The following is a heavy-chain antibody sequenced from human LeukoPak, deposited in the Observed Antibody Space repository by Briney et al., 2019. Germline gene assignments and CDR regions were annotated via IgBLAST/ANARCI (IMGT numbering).Heavy chain of an antibody. Sequence: SSETLSLTCTVSGGSLSSSSYYWGWIRQPPGRGLEWIGNIYYSGNTFYNPSLESRVTISVDTSKNQFSLKLTSVTAADTAVYYCARRRGDGYFDYWGQGTLVTVSS. CDR3: ARRRGDGYFDY. J-gene: IGHJ4*02. CDR1: GGSLSSSSYY. D-gene: IGHD5-24*01. V-gene: IGHV4-39*01. CDR2: IYYSGNT.